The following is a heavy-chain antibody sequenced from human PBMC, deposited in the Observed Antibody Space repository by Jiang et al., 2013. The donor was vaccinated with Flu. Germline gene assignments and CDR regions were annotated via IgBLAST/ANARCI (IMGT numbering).Heavy chain of an antibody. J-gene: IGHJ6*04. V-gene: IGHV4-59*01. D-gene: IGHD3-3*01. CDR2: IYYSGST. CDR3: ARAGHTKGDFWSGYYSYYYYYYGMDV. Sequence: SISSYYWSWIRQPPRKGLEWIGYIYYSGSTNYNPSLKSRVTISVDTSKNQFSLKLSSVTAADTAVYYCARAGHTKGDFWSGYYSYYYYYYGMDVWGKGTTVTVSS. CDR1: SISSYY.